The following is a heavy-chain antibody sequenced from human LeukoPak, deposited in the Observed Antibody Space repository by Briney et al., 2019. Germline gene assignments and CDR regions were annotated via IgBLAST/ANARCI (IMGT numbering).Heavy chain of an antibody. D-gene: IGHD2-2*01. CDR3: ARENIVVVPAASNWFDP. CDR2: ISSSSSYI. J-gene: IGHJ5*02. V-gene: IGHV3-21*01. CDR1: GFTFSSYS. Sequence: GGSLRLSCAASGFTFSSYSMNWVRQAPGKGLEWVSSISSSSSYIYYADSVKGRFTISRDNARTSLYLQMNSLRAEDTAVYYCARENIVVVPAASNWFDPWGQGTLVTVSS.